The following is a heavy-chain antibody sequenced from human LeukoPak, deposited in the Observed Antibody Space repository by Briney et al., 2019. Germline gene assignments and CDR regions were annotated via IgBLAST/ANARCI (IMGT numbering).Heavy chain of an antibody. D-gene: IGHD3-10*01. CDR1: GASISGHY. CDR2: IHNNGRS. J-gene: IGHJ5*02. CDR3: ARHSNYASGIDWFDP. V-gene: IGHV4-59*11. Sequence: SEALSLTCTVSGASISGHYWSWIRQPPGKGPEWIAYIHNNGRSDYNPFLKSRVIISIDTSKNQFSLKLLSVTATDTAMYYCARHSNYASGIDWFDPWGQGTLVTVSS.